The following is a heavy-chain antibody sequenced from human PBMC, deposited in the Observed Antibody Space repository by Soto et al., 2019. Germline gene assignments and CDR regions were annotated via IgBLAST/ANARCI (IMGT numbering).Heavy chain of an antibody. CDR3: AGESGADESYLGFYYYGMDV. CDR1: GGTFSNYA. D-gene: IGHD1-26*01. Sequence: SVKVSCKASGGTFSNYAISWVRQAPGHGLEWMGGIIPIFGTTNYAQKFQGRVTITADKSTSTAYMELSSLRSEDTAVYYCAGESGADESYLGFYYYGMDVCGQGTTVTLSS. V-gene: IGHV1-69*06. CDR2: IIPIFGTT. J-gene: IGHJ6*02.